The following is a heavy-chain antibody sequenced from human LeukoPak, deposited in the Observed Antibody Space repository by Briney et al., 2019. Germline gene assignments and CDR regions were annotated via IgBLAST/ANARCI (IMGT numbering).Heavy chain of an antibody. Sequence: GGSLRLSCAASGFTFSNAWMSWVRQAPGKGLEWVSAISGSGGSTYYADSVKGRFTISRDNSKNTLYLQMNSLRAEDTAVYYCAKDRFDIVVVPAADRWGQGTLVTVSS. CDR1: GFTFSNAW. D-gene: IGHD2-2*01. J-gene: IGHJ5*02. CDR3: AKDRFDIVVVPAADR. V-gene: IGHV3-23*01. CDR2: ISGSGGST.